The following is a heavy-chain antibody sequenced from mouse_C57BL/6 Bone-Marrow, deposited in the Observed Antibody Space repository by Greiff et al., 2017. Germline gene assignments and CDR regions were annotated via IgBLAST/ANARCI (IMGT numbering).Heavy chain of an antibody. CDR1: GYSITSGYY. D-gene: IGHD1-1*01. J-gene: IGHJ4*01. CDR2: ISYDGSN. CDR3: ARDGIIGAMDY. V-gene: IGHV3-6*01. Sequence: ESGPGLVKPSQSLSLTCSVTGYSITSGYYWNWIRQFPGNKLEWMGYISYDGSNNYNPSLKNRISITRDTSKNQFFLKLNSVTTEDTATYYCARDGIIGAMDYWGQGTSVTVSS.